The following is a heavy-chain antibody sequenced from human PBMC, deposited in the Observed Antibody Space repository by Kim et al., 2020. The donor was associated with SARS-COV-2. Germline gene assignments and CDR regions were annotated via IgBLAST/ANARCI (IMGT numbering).Heavy chain of an antibody. CDR2: IRSKANSYAT. V-gene: IGHV3-73*01. CDR3: SRHLNADSSYYYYYGVDV. Sequence: GGSLRLSCAASGFTFSDSAMHWVRQASGKGLEWVGRIRSKANSYATSYAASVKGRFTISRDDSKNTAYLQMNSLKAEDTAVYYCSRHLNADSSYYYYYGVDVWGQGTTVTVSS. D-gene: IGHD4-17*01. CDR1: GFTFSDSA. J-gene: IGHJ6*02.